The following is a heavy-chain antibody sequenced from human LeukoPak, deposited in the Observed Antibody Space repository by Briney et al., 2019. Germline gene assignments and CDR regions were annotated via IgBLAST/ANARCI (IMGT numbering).Heavy chain of an antibody. CDR1: GFTFSSYS. J-gene: IGHJ4*02. CDR2: ISSSSSYI. CDR3: ARDTDPLSDYYDSSGYQN. Sequence: PGGSLRLSCAASGFTFSSYSMNWVRQAPGKGLEWVSSISSSSSYIYYADSVKGRFTISRDNAKNSLYLQMNSLRAEDTAVYYCARDTDPLSDYYDSSGYQNWGQGTLVTVSS. V-gene: IGHV3-21*01. D-gene: IGHD3-22*01.